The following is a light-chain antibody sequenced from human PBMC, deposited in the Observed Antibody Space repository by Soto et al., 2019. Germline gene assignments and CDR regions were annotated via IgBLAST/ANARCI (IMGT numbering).Light chain of an antibody. Sequence: QSALTQPASVSGSPGQSITISCTGTSSDVGSYNLVSWYQQHPGKAPKLMIYEGSKRPSGVSNRFSGSKSGNTASLTISGLQAADEADYYCCSYAGSSTSYAFGTGTKVTVL. CDR1: SSDVGSYNL. CDR2: EGS. J-gene: IGLJ1*01. CDR3: CSYAGSSTSYA. V-gene: IGLV2-23*01.